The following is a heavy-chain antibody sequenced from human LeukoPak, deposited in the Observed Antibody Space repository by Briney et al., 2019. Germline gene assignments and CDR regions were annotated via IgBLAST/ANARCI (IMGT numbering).Heavy chain of an antibody. Sequence: PGGSLRLSCVASGFTFSASWMSWLRQAPGKGLEWVAIINQDGSESYYVDSVKGRFTISRDNAKNSLSLQMNSLRADDTALYYCAKSSYGSGSYYYYYYYMDVWGKGTTVTISS. D-gene: IGHD3-10*01. V-gene: IGHV3-7*01. CDR2: INQDGSES. CDR3: AKSSYGSGSYYYYYYYMDV. CDR1: GFTFSASW. J-gene: IGHJ6*03.